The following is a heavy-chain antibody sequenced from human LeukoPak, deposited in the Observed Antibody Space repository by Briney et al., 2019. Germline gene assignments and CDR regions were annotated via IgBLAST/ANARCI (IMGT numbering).Heavy chain of an antibody. CDR3: ARDFEYSSSYYYYYGMDV. CDR1: GYTFTSYG. V-gene: IGHV1-18*01. Sequence: GASVKVSCKASGYTFTSYGISWVRQAPGQGLEWMGWISAYNGNTNYAQKLQGRVTVTTDTSTSTAYMELRSLRSDDTAVYYCARDFEYSSSYYYYYGMDVWGQGTTVTVSS. CDR2: ISAYNGNT. J-gene: IGHJ6*02. D-gene: IGHD6-6*01.